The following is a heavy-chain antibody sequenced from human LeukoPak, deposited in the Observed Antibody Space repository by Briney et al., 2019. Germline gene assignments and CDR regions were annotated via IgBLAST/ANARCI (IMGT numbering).Heavy chain of an antibody. V-gene: IGHV3-33*06. D-gene: IGHD3-22*01. CDR3: AKDQDYYDTSGYYYVGDFQH. CDR2: IWYDGSNK. CDR1: GFTFSSYG. Sequence: GGSLRLSCAASGFTFSSYGMHWVRQAPGKGLEWVAVIWYDGSNKYYAGSVKGRFTISRDNSKNTLYLQMNSLRAEDTAVYYCAKDQDYYDTSGYYYVGDFQHWGQGTLVTVSS. J-gene: IGHJ1*01.